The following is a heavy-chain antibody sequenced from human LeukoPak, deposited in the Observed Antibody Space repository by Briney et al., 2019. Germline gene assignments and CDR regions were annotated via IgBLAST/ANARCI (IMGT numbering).Heavy chain of an antibody. CDR1: GGSFSGYY. Sequence: SETLSLTCAVYGGSFSGYYWSWIRQPPGKGLEWIGEINHSGSTNYNPSLKSRVTISVDTSKNQFSLKLSSVTAADTAVYYCARRAHSNYPYYCYYMDVWGKGTTVTVSS. D-gene: IGHD4-11*01. V-gene: IGHV4-34*01. CDR2: INHSGST. CDR3: ARRAHSNYPYYCYYMDV. J-gene: IGHJ6*03.